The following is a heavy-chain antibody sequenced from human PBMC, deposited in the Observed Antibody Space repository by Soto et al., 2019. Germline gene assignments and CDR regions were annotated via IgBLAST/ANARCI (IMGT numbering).Heavy chain of an antibody. D-gene: IGHD3-22*01. CDR1: GFTFSSYG. Sequence: GGSLRLSCAASGFTFSSYGMHWVRQAPGKGLEWVAVISYDGSNKYYADSVKGRFTISRDNSKNTLYLQMNSLRAEDTAVYYCAKDRYYDSSGYYDFDYWGQGTLVTVSS. CDR3: AKDRYYDSSGYYDFDY. J-gene: IGHJ4*02. V-gene: IGHV3-30*18. CDR2: ISYDGSNK.